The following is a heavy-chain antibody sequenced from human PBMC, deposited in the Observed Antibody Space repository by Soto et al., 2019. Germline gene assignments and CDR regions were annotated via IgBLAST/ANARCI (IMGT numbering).Heavy chain of an antibody. Sequence: QVQLQESGPGLVKPSETLSLTCTVSGASISNAYWSWIRQAAGKRLEWSGRIHSSGTCNYNPSLKSRVSISRDTSKNQISLKLSSVTAADTAVYYCARDNIVSKGYGMDVWGQGTTVTVSS. J-gene: IGHJ6*02. CDR1: GASISNAY. CDR3: ARDNIVSKGYGMDV. D-gene: IGHD5-12*01. V-gene: IGHV4-4*07. CDR2: IHSSGTC.